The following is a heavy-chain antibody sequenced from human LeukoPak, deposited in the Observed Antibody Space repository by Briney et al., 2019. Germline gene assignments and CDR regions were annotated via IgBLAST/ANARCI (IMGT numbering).Heavy chain of an antibody. CDR1: GFTFSSYG. V-gene: IGHV3-30*18. J-gene: IGHJ6*03. Sequence: GRSLRLSCAASGFTFSSYGMHWVRQAPGKGLEWVAVISYDGSNKYYADSVKGRFTISRDNSKNTLYLQMNSLRAEDTAVYYCAKEGGYDAYYYYYMDVWGKGTTVTVSS. D-gene: IGHD5-12*01. CDR2: ISYDGSNK. CDR3: AKEGGYDAYYYYYMDV.